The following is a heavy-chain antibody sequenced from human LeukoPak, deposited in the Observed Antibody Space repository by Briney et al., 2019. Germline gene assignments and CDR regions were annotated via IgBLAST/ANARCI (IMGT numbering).Heavy chain of an antibody. CDR1: GYSISSGYY. Sequence: SETLSLTCAVSGYSISSGYYWGWIRQPPGKGLEWIGSIYHSVSTYYNPSLKSRVTISVDTSKNQFSLKLSSVTAADTAVYYCARQRYCSSTSCSGWFDPWGQGTLVTVSS. V-gene: IGHV4-38-2*01. J-gene: IGHJ5*02. D-gene: IGHD2-2*01. CDR3: ARQRYCSSTSCSGWFDP. CDR2: IYHSVST.